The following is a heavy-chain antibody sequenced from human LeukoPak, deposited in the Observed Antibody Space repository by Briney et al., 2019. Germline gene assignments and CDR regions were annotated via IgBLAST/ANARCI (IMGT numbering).Heavy chain of an antibody. CDR1: GFTVSPYG. CDR2: IRFDGSNA. J-gene: IGHJ4*02. V-gene: IGHV3-30*02. CDR3: AGDFDY. Sequence: GGSLRLSCAASGFTVSPYGMHWLRQPPGKGLEGVTFIRFDGSNAYYTASLKGRFTISRDNSKNTLFLQLDILTADDTAVYYCAGDFDYWGQGTLVTVSS.